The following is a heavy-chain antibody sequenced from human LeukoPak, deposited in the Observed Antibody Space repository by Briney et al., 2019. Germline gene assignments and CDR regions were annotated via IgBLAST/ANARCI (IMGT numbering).Heavy chain of an antibody. CDR1: GFTFSIYS. V-gene: IGHV3-48*04. CDR2: ITSSSSTI. J-gene: IGHJ3*02. D-gene: IGHD3-22*01. CDR3: AKNSVGYYDSSGYPRAFDI. Sequence: GGSLRLSCTASGFTFSIYSMNWVRQAPGKGLEWISYITSSSSTIYYADSVKGRFTISRDNAKNSLYLQMNSLRAEDTALYYCAKNSVGYYDSSGYPRAFDIWGQGTMVTVSS.